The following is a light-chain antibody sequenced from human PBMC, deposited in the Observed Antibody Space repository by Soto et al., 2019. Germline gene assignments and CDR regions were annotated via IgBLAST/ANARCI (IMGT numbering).Light chain of an antibody. CDR3: QQRYNWPLT. Sequence: DIVLTQSPGTLSLSPGERASLSCRASHNVDTSLAWYQQRPGRAPRLLMSEASRRAAGIPARFSGSGSGTDFTLTINGLEPEDVAVYYCQQRYNWPLTFGAGTRVEI. V-gene: IGKV3-11*01. CDR1: HNVDTS. CDR2: EAS. J-gene: IGKJ4*01.